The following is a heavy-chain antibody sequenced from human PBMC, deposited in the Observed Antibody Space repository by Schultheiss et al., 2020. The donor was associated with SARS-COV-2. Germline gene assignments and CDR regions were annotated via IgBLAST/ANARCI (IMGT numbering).Heavy chain of an antibody. D-gene: IGHD6-6*01. CDR2: INHSGST. J-gene: IGHJ2*01. CDR1: GGSFSGYY. Sequence: SETLSLTCAVYGGSFSGYYWSWIRQPQGKGLEWIGEINHSGSTNYNPSLKSRVTISVDTSKNQFSLKLSSVTAADTAVYYCARGIAARPDKNWYFDLWGRGALVTVSS. V-gene: IGHV4-34*01. CDR3: ARGIAARPDKNWYFDL.